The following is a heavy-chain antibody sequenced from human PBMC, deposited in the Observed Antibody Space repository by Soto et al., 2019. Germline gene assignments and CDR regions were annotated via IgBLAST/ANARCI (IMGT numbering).Heavy chain of an antibody. CDR2: ISYDGSNK. CDR1: GFTFSSYG. Sequence: GGSLRLSCAASGFTFSSYGMHWVRQAPGKGLEWVAVISYDGSNKYYADSVKGRFTISRDNSKNTLYLQMNSMRGEDTAVYYCAKSRSIFRRAVGMYYFDYWGQGTLVTVSS. CDR3: AKSRSIFRRAVGMYYFDY. D-gene: IGHD2-21*01. V-gene: IGHV3-30*18. J-gene: IGHJ4*02.